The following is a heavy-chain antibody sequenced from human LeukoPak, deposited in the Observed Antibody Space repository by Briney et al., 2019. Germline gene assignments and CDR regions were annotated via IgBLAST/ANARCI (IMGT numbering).Heavy chain of an antibody. CDR3: AKYPLTVTYYFDY. CDR1: GMTFNTYD. D-gene: IGHD4-17*01. V-gene: IGHV3-23*01. J-gene: IGHJ4*02. CDR2: ISASGDNT. Sequence: GGSLRLSCAASGMTFNTYDMSWVRQAPGQGLEWVSLISASGDNTYYADSVRGRFTISRDNSKNTLYLQMNSLRAEDTTVYYCAKYPLTVTYYFDYWGQGTLVTVSS.